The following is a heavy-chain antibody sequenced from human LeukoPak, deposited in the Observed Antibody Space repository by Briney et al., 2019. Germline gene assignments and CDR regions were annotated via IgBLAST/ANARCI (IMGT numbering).Heavy chain of an antibody. CDR2: IYKDGST. D-gene: IGHD2-15*01. CDR1: GFTVSSNY. CDR3: ARGYCSGRSCYMWYSDY. J-gene: IGHJ4*02. Sequence: GGSLRLSCADSGFTVSSNYMTWVRQAPGKGLEWVTVIYKDGSTYYADSVKGRFTISRDNSKNTVYLQMNSLRAEDTAVYYCARGYCSGRSCYMWYSDYWGQGTLVTVSS. V-gene: IGHV3-53*01.